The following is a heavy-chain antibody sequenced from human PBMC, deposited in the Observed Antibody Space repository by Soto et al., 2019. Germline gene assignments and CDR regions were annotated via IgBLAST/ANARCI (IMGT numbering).Heavy chain of an antibody. D-gene: IGHD5-18*01. CDR3: ARHAPLGIQLWLLRGLVGGGMDV. CDR1: GGSISSSSYY. CDR2: IYYSGST. V-gene: IGHV4-39*01. Sequence: SETLSLTCTVSGGSISSSSYYWGWIRQPPGKGLEWIGSIYYSGSTYYNPSLKSRVTISVDTSKNQFSLKLSSVTTADTAVYYCARHAPLGIQLWLLRGLVGGGMDVWGQGTTVTVSS. J-gene: IGHJ6*02.